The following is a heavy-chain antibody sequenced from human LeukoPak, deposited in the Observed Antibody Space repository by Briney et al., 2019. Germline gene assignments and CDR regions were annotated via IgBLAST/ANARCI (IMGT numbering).Heavy chain of an antibody. J-gene: IGHJ4*02. Sequence: GGSLRLSCAASGFTFSSYVMHWVRQAPGKGLEWVAIISYDGSNEYYADSVKGRFTISRDNSKNSLYLQMNSLRAEDTAVYYCARERQWLEAGDYWGQGTLVTVSS. V-gene: IGHV3-30*04. CDR2: ISYDGSNE. CDR1: GFTFSSYV. D-gene: IGHD6-19*01. CDR3: ARERQWLEAGDY.